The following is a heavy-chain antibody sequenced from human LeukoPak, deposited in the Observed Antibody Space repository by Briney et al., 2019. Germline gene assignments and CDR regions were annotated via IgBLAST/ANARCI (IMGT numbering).Heavy chain of an antibody. CDR1: GGSISSSSYY. V-gene: IGHV4-39*01. CDR3: ARQGYYYDSSGYYYFDY. CDR2: IYYSGST. D-gene: IGHD3-22*01. J-gene: IGHJ4*02. Sequence: SETLSLTCTVSGGSISSSSYYWGWIRQPPGKGLEWFGSIYYSGSTYYNPSLNSRVTISVDTSKNQFSLKLSSVTAADTAVYYCARQGYYYDSSGYYYFDYWGQGTLATVSS.